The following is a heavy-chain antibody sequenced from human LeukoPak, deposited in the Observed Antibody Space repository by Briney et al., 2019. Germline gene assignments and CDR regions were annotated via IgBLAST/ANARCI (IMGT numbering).Heavy chain of an antibody. CDR3: AKTKERLHGSGSHPVGVYYFDY. J-gene: IGHJ4*02. Sequence: PGGSLRLSCAASGFTVSSNYMSWVRQAPGRGLEWVSVIYSGGSTYYADSVKGRFTISRDNSKNTLYLQMNSLRAEDTAVYYCAKTKERLHGSGSHPVGVYYFDYWGQGTLVTVSS. CDR2: IYSGGST. D-gene: IGHD3-10*01. CDR1: GFTVSSNY. V-gene: IGHV3-53*01.